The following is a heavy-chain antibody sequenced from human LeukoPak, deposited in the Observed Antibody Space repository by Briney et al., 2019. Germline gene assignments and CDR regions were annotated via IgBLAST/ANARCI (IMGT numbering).Heavy chain of an antibody. V-gene: IGHV3-23*01. J-gene: IGHJ6*03. CDR3: ARNTAAIVLRYFYFYMDV. D-gene: IGHD2-2*02. Sequence: GGSLRLSCAASGFTFSSYAMSWVRQAPGKGLEWVSAISGSGGSTYYADSVKGRFTISRDNAKSSLYLQMNSLRAEDTAVYYCARNTAAIVLRYFYFYMDVWGKGTTVTVSS. CDR1: GFTFSSYA. CDR2: ISGSGGST.